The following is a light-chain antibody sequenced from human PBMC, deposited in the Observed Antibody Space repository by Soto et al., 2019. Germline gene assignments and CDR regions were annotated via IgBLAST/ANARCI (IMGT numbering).Light chain of an antibody. Sequence: LTQPASVSGSPGQSITISCTGTSTDIGAYNYVSWYQQHPGKAPKLLIYEVTNRPSGVSNRFSGSKSGNTASLTISGLQAEDEANYYCNSYTTLSNRVFGAGTKVTVL. CDR2: EVT. CDR1: STDIGAYNY. CDR3: NSYTTLSNRV. J-gene: IGLJ1*01. V-gene: IGLV2-14*01.